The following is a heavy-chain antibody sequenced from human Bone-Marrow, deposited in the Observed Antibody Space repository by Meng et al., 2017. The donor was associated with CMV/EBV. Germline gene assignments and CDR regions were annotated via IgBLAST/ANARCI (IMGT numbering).Heavy chain of an antibody. CDR1: GGSISRGDYY. Sequence: SETLSLTCTVSGGSISRGDYYWSWIRQPPGKGLEWIGYISYSVSTYYNPSLKSRVTISVDMSKNQFSLKLSSVTAADTAVYYCARQTSGYCSSTSGYFGGSGIDYWGQGTLVTVSS. D-gene: IGHD2-2*01. J-gene: IGHJ4*02. CDR3: ARQTSGYCSSTSGYFGGSGIDY. CDR2: ISYSVST. V-gene: IGHV4-30-4*08.